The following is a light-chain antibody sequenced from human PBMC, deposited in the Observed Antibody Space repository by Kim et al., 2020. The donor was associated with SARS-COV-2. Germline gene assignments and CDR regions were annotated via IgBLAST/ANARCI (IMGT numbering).Light chain of an antibody. CDR1: SPNIGNNY. J-gene: IGLJ1*01. CDR2: DNN. CDR3: GTWDSSLSGYV. V-gene: IGLV1-51*01. Sequence: GQKFTISSSRTSPNIGNNYWSWSQQLPGTAPKLLIYDNNERPSGIPDRFSGSRSGTSATLGITGLQTGDEADYYCGTWDSSLSGYVFGTGTKVTVL.